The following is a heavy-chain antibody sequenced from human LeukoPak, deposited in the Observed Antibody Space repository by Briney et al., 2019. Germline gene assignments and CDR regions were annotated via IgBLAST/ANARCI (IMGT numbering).Heavy chain of an antibody. J-gene: IGHJ4*02. CDR3: ARDGDYIMPPFDY. CDR1: GFTFTRYW. CDR2: IKQDGSET. V-gene: IGHV3-7*01. D-gene: IGHD4-17*01. Sequence: GGSLRLSCAASGFTFTRYWMSWVRQAPGKGLEWVANIKQDGSETHYVDSVKGRFTISRDNARNSEYLQMNSLSDDDTAVYYCARDGDYIMPPFDYWGQGILVTVSS.